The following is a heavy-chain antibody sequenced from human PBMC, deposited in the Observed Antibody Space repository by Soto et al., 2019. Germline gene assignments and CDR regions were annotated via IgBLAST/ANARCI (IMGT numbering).Heavy chain of an antibody. CDR2: LSGSGLST. J-gene: IGHJ4*02. D-gene: IGHD1-7*01. CDR3: AKCGTMAEGDY. V-gene: IGHV3-23*01. CDR1: GFIFSNYA. Sequence: GGSLRLSCAASGFIFSNYAMNWVRQAPGKGLEWVSSLSGSGLSTYYADPVKGRFTISRDNSRNTLYLQMHSLRAEDTAVYYCAKCGTMAEGDYWGQGTLVTVSS.